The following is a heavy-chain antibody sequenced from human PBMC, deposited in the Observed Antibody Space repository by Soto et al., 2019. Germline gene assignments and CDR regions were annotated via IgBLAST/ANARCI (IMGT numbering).Heavy chain of an antibody. Sequence: ASVKVSCKASGYTFTSYGISWARQAPGQGLEWMGWISAYNGNTNYAQKLQGRVTMTTDTSTSTAYMELRSLRSDDTAVYYCARGKRSSGYYYLVGWFDPWGQGTLVTVSS. J-gene: IGHJ5*02. CDR3: ARGKRSSGYYYLVGWFDP. V-gene: IGHV1-18*04. CDR2: ISAYNGNT. D-gene: IGHD3-22*01. CDR1: GYTFTSYG.